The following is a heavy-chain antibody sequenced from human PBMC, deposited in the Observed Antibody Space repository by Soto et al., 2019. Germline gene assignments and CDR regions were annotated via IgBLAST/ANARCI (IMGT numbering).Heavy chain of an antibody. CDR3: ARRGSKPRKSYSGYEED. J-gene: IGHJ4*02. CDR1: GGSFSGYY. CDR2: INHSGST. V-gene: IGHV4-34*01. Sequence: SETLSLTCAVYGGSFSGYYWSWIRQPPGKGLEWIGEINHSGSTNYNPSLKSRVTISVDTSKNQFSLKLSSVTAADTAVYYCARRGSKPRKSYSGYEEDWGQGTLVTVSS. D-gene: IGHD5-12*01.